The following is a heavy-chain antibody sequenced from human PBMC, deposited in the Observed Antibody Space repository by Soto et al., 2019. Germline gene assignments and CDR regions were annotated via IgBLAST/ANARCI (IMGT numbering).Heavy chain of an antibody. J-gene: IGHJ4*02. CDR2: INPNSGGT. Sequence: ASVKVSCKVSGYTVTGYYMHWVRQAPGQGLEWMGWINPNSGGTNSAQKFQGRVTMTRDTSISTAYMELSRLRSDDTAVYYCARVPRGGIGNTLGYWGQGTLVTDSS. CDR3: ARVPRGGIGNTLGY. D-gene: IGHD3-16*02. V-gene: IGHV1-2*02. CDR1: GYTVTGYY.